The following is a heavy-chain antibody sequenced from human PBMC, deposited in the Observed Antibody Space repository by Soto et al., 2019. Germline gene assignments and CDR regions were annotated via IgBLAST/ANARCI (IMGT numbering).Heavy chain of an antibody. J-gene: IGHJ4*02. V-gene: IGHV3-23*01. D-gene: IGHD5-12*01. CDR3: AKDHDEVFGYDLDYFDY. CDR2: IGGGGATS. Sequence: GGSLRLSCAASGFTFSRYWMSWVRQAPGKGLEWVSAIGGGGATSYYADSVKGRFTISRDNAKNSLYLQMNSLRAEDTAFYYCAKDHDEVFGYDLDYFDYGGQGTLVTVSS. CDR1: GFTFSRYW.